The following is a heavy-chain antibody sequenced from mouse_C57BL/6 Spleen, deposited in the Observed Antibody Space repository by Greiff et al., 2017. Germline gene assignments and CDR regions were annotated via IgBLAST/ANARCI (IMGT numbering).Heavy chain of an antibody. Sequence: EVKLVESGEGLVKPGGSLKLSCAASGFTFSSYAMSWVRQTPEKRLEWVAYISSGGDYIYYADTVKGRFTISRDNARNTLYLQMSSLKSEDTAMYYCTRVGLYYYGSSNWYFDVWGTGTTVTVSS. CDR1: GFTFSSYA. V-gene: IGHV5-9-1*02. J-gene: IGHJ1*03. CDR2: ISSGGDYI. D-gene: IGHD1-1*01. CDR3: TRVGLYYYGSSNWYFDV.